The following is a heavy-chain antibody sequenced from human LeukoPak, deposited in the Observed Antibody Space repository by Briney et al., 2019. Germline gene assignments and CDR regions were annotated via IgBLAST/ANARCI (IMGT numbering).Heavy chain of an antibody. V-gene: IGHV1-18*01. CDR3: ARSSWFGGRSEWRWFDP. D-gene: IGHD3-10*01. J-gene: IGHJ5*02. CDR1: GYTFSSYD. CDR2: ISGYTGNT. Sequence: GASVKVSCKASGYTFSSYDISWVRQAPGQGLEWMGWISGYTGNTNYAQNLQGRVTMTTDTSTSTAYMELRSLRSDDTALYYCARSSWFGGRSEWRWFDPWGQGTLVTVSS.